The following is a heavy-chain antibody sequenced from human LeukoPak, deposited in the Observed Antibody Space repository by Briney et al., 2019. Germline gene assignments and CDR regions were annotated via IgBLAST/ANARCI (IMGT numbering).Heavy chain of an antibody. CDR1: GYTFTSYD. CDR2: MSPNSGDT. V-gene: IGHV1-8*01. J-gene: IGHJ4*02. CDR3: TRAIYCSGGSCHWEFDY. Sequence: ASVKVSCKASGYTFTSYDFNWVRQTTGQRPEWMGWMSPNSGDTGYAQKFQDRVTMTRNTSISTAYMELSSLRSDDTAVYYCTRAIYCSGGSCHWEFDYWGQGTLVTVSS. D-gene: IGHD2-15*01.